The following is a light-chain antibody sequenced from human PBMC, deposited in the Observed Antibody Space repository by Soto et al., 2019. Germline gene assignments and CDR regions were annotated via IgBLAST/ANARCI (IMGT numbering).Light chain of an antibody. Sequence: DIQMTQSPSSLSASVGDRVTITCRASRSISTFLNWYQHKPGKAPQLLIYAASNLQSGVPSRFSGSGSATDFTLTISSLQHEDFATYYCQQSYSNPLLTFGGGTKVEIK. V-gene: IGKV1-39*01. CDR1: RSISTF. CDR2: AAS. CDR3: QQSYSNPLLT. J-gene: IGKJ4*02.